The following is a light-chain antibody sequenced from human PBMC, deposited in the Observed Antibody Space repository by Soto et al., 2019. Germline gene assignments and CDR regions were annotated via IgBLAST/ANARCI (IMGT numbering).Light chain of an antibody. V-gene: IGLV2-14*01. Sequence: QSVLTQPASVSGSPGQSVTISCTGTNNDVGGHNYVSWYQQHPGKAPKLMIYEVSVRPLGVSNRFSGSKSGNTASLTISGLQTEDEADFCSSYTGSSTLVMFGGGTKLTVL. CDR3: SSYTGSSTLVM. J-gene: IGLJ3*02. CDR1: NNDVGGHNY. CDR2: EVS.